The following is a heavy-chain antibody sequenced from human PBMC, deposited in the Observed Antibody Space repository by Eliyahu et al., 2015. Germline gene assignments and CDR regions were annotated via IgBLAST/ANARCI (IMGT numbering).Heavy chain of an antibody. CDR1: GFXFXSYT. V-gene: IGHV3-30*04. D-gene: IGHD2-21*02. J-gene: IGHJ4*02. CDR3: ARDPVLAAPDYFDF. CDR2: MSTDGSIK. Sequence: QVQLVESGGGVVQPGRSLRLSCAGSGFXFXSYTLHWVRQAPGKGLEGVAVMSTDGSIKIYTNSVKGRFTISRDNSKNTLYLQMDSLRPEDTAVYYCARDPVLAAPDYFDFWGQGTLVTVSS.